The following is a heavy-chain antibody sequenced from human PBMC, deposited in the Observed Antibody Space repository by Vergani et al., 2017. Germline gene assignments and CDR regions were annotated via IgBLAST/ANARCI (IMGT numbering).Heavy chain of an antibody. V-gene: IGHV4-34*01. Sequence: QVQLQQWGAGLLKPSETLSLTCAVYGGSFSGYYWSWIRQPPGRGLEWIGEINHSGSTNYNPSLKSRVTISVDTSKNQFSLKLSSVTAADTAGYYCAGGSSSGYNHAFDLWGQGTMVTVSS. D-gene: IGHD6-13*01. CDR2: INHSGST. J-gene: IGHJ3*01. CDR1: GGSFSGYY. CDR3: AGGSSSGYNHAFDL.